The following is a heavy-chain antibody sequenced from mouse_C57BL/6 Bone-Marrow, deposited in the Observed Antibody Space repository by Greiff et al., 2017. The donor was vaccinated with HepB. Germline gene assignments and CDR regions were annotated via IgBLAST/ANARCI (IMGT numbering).Heavy chain of an antibody. Sequence: VQLQQSGPGLVKPSQSLSLTCSVTGYSITSGYYWNWIRQFPGNKLEWMGYISYDGSNNYNPSLKNRISITRDTSKNQFFLKLNSVTTEDTATYYCAYYYGSRWYFDVWGTGTTVTVSS. CDR3: AYYYGSRWYFDV. J-gene: IGHJ1*03. CDR1: GYSITSGYY. V-gene: IGHV3-6*01. CDR2: ISYDGSN. D-gene: IGHD1-1*01.